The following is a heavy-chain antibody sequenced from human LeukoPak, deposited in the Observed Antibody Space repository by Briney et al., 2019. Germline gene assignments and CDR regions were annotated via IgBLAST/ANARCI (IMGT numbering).Heavy chain of an antibody. Sequence: HGESLKISCKGSEYSFTSYCIGWVRQLPGKGLEWMGTIYPSDSDTRYSPSFQGQVTITADKSINTAYLRWSSLKASDTAMYYCAKSARPYSSTWYFDFWGRGTLVTVSS. CDR2: IYPSDSDT. CDR1: EYSFTSYC. CDR3: AKSARPYSSTWYFDF. V-gene: IGHV5-51*01. J-gene: IGHJ4*02. D-gene: IGHD6-13*01.